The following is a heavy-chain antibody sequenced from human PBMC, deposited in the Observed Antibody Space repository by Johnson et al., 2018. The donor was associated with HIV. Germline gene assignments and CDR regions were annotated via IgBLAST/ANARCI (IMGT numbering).Heavy chain of an antibody. J-gene: IGHJ3*02. CDR1: GVTVSSNY. V-gene: IGHV3-49*04. D-gene: IGHD3-22*01. Sequence: VQLVETGGGLIQPGGSLRLSCVASGVTVSSNYMSWVRQAQGKGLEWVGFIRSKAYGGTTEYAASVKGRFTISRDDSKSIAYLQMNSLKTEDTAVYYCTTDDYDSSGRAFDIWGQGTMVTVSS. CDR2: IRSKAYGGTT. CDR3: TTDDYDSSGRAFDI.